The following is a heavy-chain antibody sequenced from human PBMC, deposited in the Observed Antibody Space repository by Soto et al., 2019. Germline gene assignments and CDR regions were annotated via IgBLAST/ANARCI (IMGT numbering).Heavy chain of an antibody. CDR1: KFTVSSNY. CDR2: IYSGGST. Sequence: TGGSLRLSCAASKFTVSSNYMNWVRQAPGKGLECVSTIYSGGSTYYADSVKGRFTISRDNSKNTLYLQMNNLRAEDTAVYYCAGRVGATNYGMDVWGQGTTVTVSS. D-gene: IGHD1-26*01. CDR3: AGRVGATNYGMDV. J-gene: IGHJ6*02. V-gene: IGHV3-53*01.